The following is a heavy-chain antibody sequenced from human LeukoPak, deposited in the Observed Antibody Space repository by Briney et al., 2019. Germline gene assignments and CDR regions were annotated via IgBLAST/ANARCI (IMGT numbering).Heavy chain of an antibody. D-gene: IGHD6-19*01. Sequence: GGSLRLSCAASGFTFSSYWMSWVRQAPGKGLEWVANIKRDGSEKYYVDSVKGRFTISRDNAKNSLYLQMNSLRAEDTAVYYCARRYSSGWYAFDIWGQGTMVTVSS. CDR3: ARRYSSGWYAFDI. J-gene: IGHJ3*02. V-gene: IGHV3-7*01. CDR1: GFTFSSYW. CDR2: IKRDGSEK.